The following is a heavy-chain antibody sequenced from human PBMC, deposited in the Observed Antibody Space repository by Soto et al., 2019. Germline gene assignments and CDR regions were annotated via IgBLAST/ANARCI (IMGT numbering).Heavy chain of an antibody. CDR1: GFTFSSYG. J-gene: IGHJ4*02. CDR3: ARDLRGIAARPEGFVFDY. D-gene: IGHD6-6*01. Sequence: GGSLRLSCAASGFTFSSYGMHWVRQAPGKGLEWVAVIWYDGSNKYYADSVKGRFTISRDNSKNTLYLQMNSLRAEDTAVYYCARDLRGIAARPEGFVFDYWGQGTLVTVSS. V-gene: IGHV3-33*01. CDR2: IWYDGSNK.